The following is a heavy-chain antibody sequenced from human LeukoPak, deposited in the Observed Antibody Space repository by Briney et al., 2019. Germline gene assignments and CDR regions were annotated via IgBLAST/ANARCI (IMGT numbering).Heavy chain of an antibody. J-gene: IGHJ4*02. D-gene: IGHD6-19*01. CDR2: IYHSGST. Sequence: SETLSLTCTVSGGSMRSYYWGWIRQPPGKGLEWIGSIYHSGSTYYNPSLKSRVTISVDTSKNQFSLKLSSVAAADTAVYYCARVTGIAVAGTYYWGQGTLVTVSS. CDR3: ARVTGIAVAGTYY. V-gene: IGHV4-38-2*02. CDR1: GGSMRSYY.